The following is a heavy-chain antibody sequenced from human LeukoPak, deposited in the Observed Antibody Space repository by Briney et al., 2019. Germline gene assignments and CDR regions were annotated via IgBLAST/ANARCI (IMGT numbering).Heavy chain of an antibody. Sequence: GGSLRLSCAASGFTFSTYSMNWVRQAPGKGLEWVSYISSSTSTIYYADSVKGRFTISRDNAKNSLYLQMNSLRAEDTAVYYCARSPRYFDWLFYFDLWGQGTLVTVSS. D-gene: IGHD3-9*01. CDR1: GFTFSTYS. CDR2: ISSSTSTI. J-gene: IGHJ4*02. V-gene: IGHV3-48*04. CDR3: ARSPRYFDWLFYFDL.